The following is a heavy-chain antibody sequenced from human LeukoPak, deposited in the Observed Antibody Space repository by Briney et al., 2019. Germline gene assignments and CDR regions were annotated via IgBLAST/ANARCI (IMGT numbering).Heavy chain of an antibody. J-gene: IGHJ4*02. CDR3: ATGYTSNCPYN. Sequence: SETLSLTCTVSGGSISSSSYYWGWIRQPPGKGLGWIGTIYYSGSTYYNPSLKSRVTISVDTSKNQFSLKLRSVTAADTAVYYCATGYTSNCPYNWGQGTLVTVSS. CDR2: IYYSGST. CDR1: GGSISSSSYY. D-gene: IGHD6-13*01. V-gene: IGHV4-39*01.